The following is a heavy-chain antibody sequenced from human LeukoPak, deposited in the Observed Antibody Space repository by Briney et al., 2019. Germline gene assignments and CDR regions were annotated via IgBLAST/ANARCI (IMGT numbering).Heavy chain of an antibody. D-gene: IGHD3-22*01. CDR2: IYYSGST. CDR3: ARGAPYFESSGYLMPLIY. CDR1: GGSISSYY. J-gene: IGHJ4*02. Sequence: PSETLSLTCTVSGGSISSYYWSWIRQPPGKGLEWIGYIYYSGSTNYNPSLKSRVTISVDTSKNQFSLKMSSVTAADTAVYYCARGAPYFESSGYLMPLIYWGQGTLVTVSS. V-gene: IGHV4-59*01.